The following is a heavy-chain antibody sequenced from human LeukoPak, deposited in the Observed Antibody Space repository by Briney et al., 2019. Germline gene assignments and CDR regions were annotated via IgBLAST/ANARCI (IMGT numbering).Heavy chain of an antibody. J-gene: IGHJ1*01. D-gene: IGHD6-19*01. Sequence: GGSLRLSCAVCGFPFRSCAMSWVRQAAGKGLEWVSSISGDSTYINSADSVRGRFPISRDNAKNSMYLQMTSLRAEDTATYYCARGPGLAVAPLQHWGHGTLVTVPS. CDR3: ARGPGLAVAPLQH. CDR2: ISGDSTYI. V-gene: IGHV3-21*01. CDR1: GFPFRSCA.